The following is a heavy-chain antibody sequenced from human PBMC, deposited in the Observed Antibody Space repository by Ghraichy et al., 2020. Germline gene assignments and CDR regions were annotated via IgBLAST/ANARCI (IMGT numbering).Heavy chain of an antibody. V-gene: IGHV3-74*01. Sequence: GESLNISCAASGFTLSNYWMHWVRQVPGKGLVWVSRIKSDGSSTTYADSVKGRFTISRDNAKNTLYLQMNSLRAEDTAVYYCAREYCRGGRCFFGTGGSHFDNWGQGILVTGSS. CDR3: AREYCRGGRCFFGTGGSHFDN. D-gene: IGHD2-15*01. J-gene: IGHJ4*02. CDR1: GFTLSNYW. CDR2: IKSDGSST.